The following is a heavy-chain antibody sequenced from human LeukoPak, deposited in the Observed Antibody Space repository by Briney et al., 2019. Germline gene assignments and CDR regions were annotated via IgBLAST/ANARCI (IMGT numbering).Heavy chain of an antibody. CDR3: ARHQVLYASDSPLDY. CDR2: IYPGDSDT. J-gene: IGHJ4*02. Sequence: PGESLKISCKGFGYTFTRSWIAWVRQMPGKGLEWMGIIYPGDSDTRYSPSFQGQVIISADKSISTAYLQWTSLKASDSAIYYCARHQVLYASDSPLDYWGQGTLATVSS. D-gene: IGHD2/OR15-2a*01. CDR1: GYTFTRSW. V-gene: IGHV5-51*01.